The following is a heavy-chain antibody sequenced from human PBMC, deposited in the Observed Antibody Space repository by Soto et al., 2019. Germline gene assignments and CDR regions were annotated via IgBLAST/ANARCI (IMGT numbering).Heavy chain of an antibody. J-gene: IGHJ3*02. Sequence: EVQLVESGGGLVQPGRSLRLSCAASGFTFDDYAMHWVRQAPGKGLEWVSGISWNSGSIGYADSVKGRFTISRDNAKNSLYLQMNSLRAEDTALYYCAKDFYDILTGGTFDIWGQGTMVTVSS. CDR2: ISWNSGSI. CDR3: AKDFYDILTGGTFDI. CDR1: GFTFDDYA. V-gene: IGHV3-9*01. D-gene: IGHD3-9*01.